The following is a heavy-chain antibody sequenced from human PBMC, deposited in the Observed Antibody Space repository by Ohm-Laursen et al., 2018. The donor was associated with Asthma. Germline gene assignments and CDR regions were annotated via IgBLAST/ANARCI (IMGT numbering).Heavy chain of an antibody. CDR1: GFTFSDYY. Sequence: LSCAASGFTFSDYYMSWVRQAPGKGLEWIGEIYHSGSTNYNPSLKSRVTISVDKSKNQFSLKLSSVTAADTAVYYCARLGYGDYANNYWGQGTLVTVSS. CDR2: IYHSGST. D-gene: IGHD4-17*01. V-gene: IGHV4-34*01. CDR3: ARLGYGDYANNY. J-gene: IGHJ4*02.